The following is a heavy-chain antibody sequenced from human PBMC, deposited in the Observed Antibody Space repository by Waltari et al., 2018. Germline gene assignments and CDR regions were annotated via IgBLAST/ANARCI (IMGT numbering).Heavy chain of an antibody. CDR2: IDPSDSYT. CDR1: GYSFTSYW. J-gene: IGHJ4*02. V-gene: IGHV5-10-1*03. CDR3: AREGRITMVRGVNDY. D-gene: IGHD3-10*01. Sequence: EVQLVQSGAEVKKPGESLRISCKGSGYSFTSYWISWVRQVTGKGLEWMGRIDPSDSYTNYSPSFQGHVTISADKSISTAYLQWSSLKASDTAMYYCAREGRITMVRGVNDYWGQGTLVTVSS.